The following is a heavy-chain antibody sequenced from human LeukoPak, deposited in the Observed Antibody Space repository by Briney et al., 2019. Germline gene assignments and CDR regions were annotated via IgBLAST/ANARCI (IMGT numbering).Heavy chain of an antibody. Sequence: SETLSLTCIVSGGSINNSSHYWGWIRQPPGKGLEWIGNIYYTGTTYYAPSLKSRVTISIDTSKSQFSLKVSSVTAADTAVYYCARVVAVAGTFPDSWGQGTRVTVSS. CDR3: ARVVAVAGTFPDS. D-gene: IGHD6-19*01. V-gene: IGHV4-39*07. J-gene: IGHJ3*01. CDR1: GGSINNSSHY. CDR2: IYYTGTT.